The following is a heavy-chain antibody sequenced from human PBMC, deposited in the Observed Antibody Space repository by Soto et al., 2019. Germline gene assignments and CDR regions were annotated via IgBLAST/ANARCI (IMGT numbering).Heavy chain of an antibody. J-gene: IGHJ4*01. CDR3: AKVHGSGSYNNFPDY. CDR2: ISGSGGST. D-gene: IGHD3-10*01. Sequence: GGSLRLSCAASGFPFSSYAMTWVRQAPGKGLEWVSLISGSGGSTYYADSVKGRFTISRDNSRDTLYLQMNSLRAEDTAVYYCAKVHGSGSYNNFPDYWVHGTLVTVSS. V-gene: IGHV3-23*01. CDR1: GFPFSSYA.